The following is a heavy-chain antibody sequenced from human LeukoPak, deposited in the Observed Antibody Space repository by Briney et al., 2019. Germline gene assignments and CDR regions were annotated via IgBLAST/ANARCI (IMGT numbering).Heavy chain of an antibody. CDR1: GYTFTSNY. CDR3: ARDQEGFDY. CDR2: IYPRDGSI. Sequence: VASVKVSCKASGYTFTSNYMHWVRQAPGQGLEWMGMIYPRDGSISYAQKFQGRVTVTRDTSTSTIHMELSGLRSEDTAVYYCARDQEGFDYWGQGTLVTVSS. J-gene: IGHJ4*02. V-gene: IGHV1-46*01.